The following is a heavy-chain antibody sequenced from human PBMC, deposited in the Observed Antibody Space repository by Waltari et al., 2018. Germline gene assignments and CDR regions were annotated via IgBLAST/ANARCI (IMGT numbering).Heavy chain of an antibody. CDR2: ISWNSVRL. J-gene: IGHJ4*02. CDR3: VKGGFATDPFDY. V-gene: IGHV3-9*01. Sequence: QLVESGGGLVQTGESLTLSCVASGFTVGYYAMHWVRQSPGKGLDWVSGISWNSVRLDYVDSVKGRFSISRDNARNSLFLHMSGLRPDDTARYYCVKGGFATDPFDYWGQGTMV. D-gene: IGHD3-16*01. CDR1: GFTVGYYA.